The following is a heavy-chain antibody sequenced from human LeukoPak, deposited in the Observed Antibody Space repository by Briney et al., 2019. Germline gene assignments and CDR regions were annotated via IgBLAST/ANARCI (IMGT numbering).Heavy chain of an antibody. J-gene: IGHJ4*02. Sequence: ASVKVSCKASGYTFTSYYMHWVRQAPGQGLEWMGWINPNSGGTNYAQKFQGRVTMTRDTSISTAYMELSRLRSDDTAVYYCARAGGGQLVRAFDYWGQGTLVTVSS. CDR2: INPNSGGT. CDR3: ARAGGGQLVRAFDY. D-gene: IGHD6-6*01. CDR1: GYTFTSYY. V-gene: IGHV1-2*02.